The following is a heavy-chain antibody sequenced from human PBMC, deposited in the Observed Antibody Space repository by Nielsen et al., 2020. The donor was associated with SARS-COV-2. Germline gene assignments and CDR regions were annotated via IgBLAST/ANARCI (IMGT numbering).Heavy chain of an antibody. V-gene: IGHV3-74*01. CDR3: AREVVAASDDFDI. D-gene: IGHD2-15*01. J-gene: IGHJ3*02. CDR1: GFTFSSYW. Sequence: GGSLRLSCAASGFTFSSYWMHWVRQAPGKGLVWVSRINSDGSSTSYADSVKGRFTISRDNAKNTLYLQMNSLRAEDTAVYYCAREVVAASDDFDIWGQGTMVTVFS. CDR2: INSDGSST.